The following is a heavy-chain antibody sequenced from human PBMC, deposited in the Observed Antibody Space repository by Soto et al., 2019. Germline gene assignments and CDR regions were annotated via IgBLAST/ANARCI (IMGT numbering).Heavy chain of an antibody. CDR2: IHVSGST. V-gene: IGHV4-61*01. Sequence: SDTLSLTLTVSGCSVSSGSYQWTWIRQPPGKGLEWIGYIHVSGSTNDNPSLKGRVTMSIDTSKNQFSLKLSSVTAADTAVYYCARDGHGMDVWGQGTKVTVSS. J-gene: IGHJ6*02. CDR3: ARDGHGMDV. CDR1: GCSVSSGSYQ.